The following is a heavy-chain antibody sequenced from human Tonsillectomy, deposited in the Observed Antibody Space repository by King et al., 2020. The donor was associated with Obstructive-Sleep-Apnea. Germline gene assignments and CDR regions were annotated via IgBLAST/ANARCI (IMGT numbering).Heavy chain of an antibody. CDR2: IKSKTEGGTT. D-gene: IGHD2-2*01. J-gene: IGHJ6*02. CDR1: GFTFSNAW. Sequence: VQLVESGGGLVKPGGSLRLSCAASGFTFSNAWMSWVRQAPGKGLEWVGRIKSKTEGGTTDYAAPVKGRFTISRDDSKNTLYLQMNSLKTEDTAVYYCTTDPHCSSSSCEYYYNYYGMDVWGQGTTVTVSS. CDR3: TTDPHCSSSSCEYYYNYYGMDV. V-gene: IGHV3-15*01.